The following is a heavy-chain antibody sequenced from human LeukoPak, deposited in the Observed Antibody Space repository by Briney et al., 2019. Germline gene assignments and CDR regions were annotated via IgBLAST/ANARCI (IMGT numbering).Heavy chain of an antibody. Sequence: GGSLRLSCAASGFTVSSNYMSWVRQAPGKGLEWVSVIYSDGTTYYADSVKGRFTISRDNSKNTLYLQMNSLRAEDTAVYYCAQARSSSGYGPLGLYWGQGTLVTVSS. CDR2: IYSDGTT. CDR3: AQARSSSGYGPLGLY. D-gene: IGHD5-12*01. J-gene: IGHJ4*02. V-gene: IGHV3-53*01. CDR1: GFTVSSNY.